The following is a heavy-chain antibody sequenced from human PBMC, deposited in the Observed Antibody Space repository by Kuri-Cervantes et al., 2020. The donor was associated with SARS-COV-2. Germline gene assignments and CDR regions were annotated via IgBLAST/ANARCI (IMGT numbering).Heavy chain of an antibody. D-gene: IGHD4-17*01. Sequence: GGSLRLSCVASGFTFSAYTLNWVRQAPGKGLEWVSSITRSSVYISYADSLKGRFTISRDNAKNSLYLQMNSLRAEDTAVYYCARSPGDGDYDPFDCWGQGTLVTVSS. V-gene: IGHV3-21*01. CDR1: GFTFSAYT. J-gene: IGHJ4*02. CDR3: ARSPGDGDYDPFDC. CDR2: ITRSSVYI.